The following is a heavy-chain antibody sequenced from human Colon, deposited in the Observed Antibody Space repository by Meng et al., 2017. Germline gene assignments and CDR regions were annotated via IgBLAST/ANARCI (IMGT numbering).Heavy chain of an antibody. CDR3: ARFYGSGTFEVHDY. CDR2: IHYSGSR. CDR1: GGPVSSASYY. J-gene: IGHJ4*02. D-gene: IGHD3-10*01. V-gene: IGHV4-61*01. Sequence: QAQLEVAGPRTVMPSETLSLPCNVSGGPVSSASYYWSWIRQPPGKGLEWIGLIHYSGSRNYNPSLKSRVTMSVDTSKNQVSLRLTSVTAADTAVYYCARFYGSGTFEVHDYWGQGTLVTVSS.